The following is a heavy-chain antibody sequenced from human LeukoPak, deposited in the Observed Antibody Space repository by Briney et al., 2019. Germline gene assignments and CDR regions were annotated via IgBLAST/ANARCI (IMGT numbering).Heavy chain of an antibody. CDR3: ARSGSSGWYGGYFDY. D-gene: IGHD6-19*01. CDR1: GYTFTGYY. CDR2: INPNSGGT. J-gene: IGHJ4*02. Sequence: ASVKVSCKASGYTFTGYYMHWVRQAPGQGLEWMGWINPNSGGTNYAQKFQGRVTMTRDTSISTAYMELSRLRSDDTAVYYCARSGSSGWYGGYFDYWGQGTLVTVSS. V-gene: IGHV1-2*02.